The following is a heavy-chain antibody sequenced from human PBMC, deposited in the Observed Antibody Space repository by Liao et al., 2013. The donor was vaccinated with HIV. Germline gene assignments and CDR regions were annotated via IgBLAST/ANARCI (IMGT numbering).Heavy chain of an antibody. Sequence: QVQLQESGPGLVKPSETLSLTCTVSGGSISSYYWSWIRQPPGKGLEWIGRIYASGGTNYNPSLKSRLSLSVDTTKNRFSLNLNSVTAADTATYYCARGGISLDYWGQGTLVTVSS. V-gene: IGHV4-4*07. D-gene: IGHD3-10*01. CDR2: IYASGGT. CDR1: GGSISSYY. J-gene: IGHJ4*02. CDR3: ARGGISLDY.